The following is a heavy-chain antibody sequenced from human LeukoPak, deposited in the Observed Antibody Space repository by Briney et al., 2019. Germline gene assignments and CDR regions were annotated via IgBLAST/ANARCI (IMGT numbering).Heavy chain of an antibody. V-gene: IGHV3-23*01. D-gene: IGHD5-12*01. CDR1: GFTFNSYA. CDR3: AKGRGYSGYDPVVDY. CDR2: ISGSGGST. J-gene: IGHJ4*02. Sequence: PGGSLRLSCAASGFTFNSYAMSWVRHAPGKGREWVSAISGSGGSTYYADSVKGRFTISRDNSKNTLYLQMNSLRAEDTAVYYCAKGRGYSGYDPVVDYWGQGTLVTVSS.